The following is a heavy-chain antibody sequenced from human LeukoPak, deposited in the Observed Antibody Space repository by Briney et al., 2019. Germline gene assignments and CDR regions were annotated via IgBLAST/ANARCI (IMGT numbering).Heavy chain of an antibody. CDR2: TKHDGSER. J-gene: IGHJ4*02. CDR3: ARGGLYGDYYFDY. CDR1: GFTFTSYW. Sequence: GGSLRLSCAASGFTFTSYWMTWVRQAPGKGLEWVANTKHDGSERYYVDSVKGRFTISRDNVKNSLFLQMDSLRAEGTAVYYCARGGLYGDYYFDYWGQGTLVTVTS. V-gene: IGHV3-7*04. D-gene: IGHD2-21*02.